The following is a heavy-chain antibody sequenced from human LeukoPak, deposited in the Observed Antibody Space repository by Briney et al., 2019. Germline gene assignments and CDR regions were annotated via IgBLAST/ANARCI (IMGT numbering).Heavy chain of an antibody. V-gene: IGHV4-4*09. Sequence: SETLSLTCTVSCTSISTYSWSWIRQPPGKGLEWIGYIYTSGSTHYNPSLKSRVTVSVDTSKNQFSLRLSSVTAADTAVYYCARHRAEMATITDDAFDMWGQGTVVTVSS. CDR1: CTSISTYS. J-gene: IGHJ3*02. CDR2: IYTSGST. D-gene: IGHD5-24*01. CDR3: ARHRAEMATITDDAFDM.